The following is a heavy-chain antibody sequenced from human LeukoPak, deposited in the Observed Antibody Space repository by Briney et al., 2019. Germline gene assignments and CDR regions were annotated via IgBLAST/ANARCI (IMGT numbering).Heavy chain of an antibody. CDR2: MNPSSGNS. CDR3: AREYSRTIDY. V-gene: IGHV1-8*02. D-gene: IGHD2-15*01. CDR1: GGTFSSYA. Sequence: ASVKVSCKASGGTFSSYAISWVRQATGQGLEWMGWMNPSSGNSGYAQKFQGRLTMTRNTSISTAYMELNSLISEDTAVYYCAREYSRTIDYWGQGTLATVSS. J-gene: IGHJ4*02.